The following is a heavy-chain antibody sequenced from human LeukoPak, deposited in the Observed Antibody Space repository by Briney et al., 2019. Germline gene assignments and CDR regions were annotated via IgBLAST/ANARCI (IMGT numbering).Heavy chain of an antibody. CDR2: ISSSGSTI. J-gene: IGHJ4*02. V-gene: IGHV3-11*04. D-gene: IGHD4-17*01. CDR3: ARVRMTTVTVYNFDY. CDR1: GFTFSDYY. Sequence: GGSLRLSCAASGFTFSDYYMSWIRQAPGKGLEWVSYISSSGSTIYYADSVKGRFTISRDNAKNSLYLQMNSLRAEDTAVYYCARVRMTTVTVYNFDYWGQGTLVTVSS.